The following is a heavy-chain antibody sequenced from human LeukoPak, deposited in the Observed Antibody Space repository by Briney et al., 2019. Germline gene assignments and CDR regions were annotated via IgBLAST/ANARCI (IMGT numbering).Heavy chain of an antibody. CDR2: IYPGDSDT. Sequence: GESLKISCKGSGYSFTSYWIGCVRQMPGKGLEWMGIIYPGDSDTRYSPSFQGQVTISADKSISTAYLQWSSLKASDTAMYYCARLRASSSSEYYFDYWGQGTLVTVSS. J-gene: IGHJ4*02. V-gene: IGHV5-51*01. D-gene: IGHD6-6*01. CDR3: ARLRASSSSEYYFDY. CDR1: GYSFTSYW.